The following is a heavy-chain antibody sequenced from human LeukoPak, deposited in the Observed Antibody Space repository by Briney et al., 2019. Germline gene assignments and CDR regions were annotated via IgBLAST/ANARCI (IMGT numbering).Heavy chain of an antibody. CDR1: GYTFTSYG. J-gene: IGHJ4*02. CDR3: ARGAWGTAMVYFDY. CDR2: VSAYNGNT. Sequence: ASVTVSCKASGYTFTSYGISWVRQAPGQGLEWMGWVSAYNGNTNYAQKLQGRVTMTTDTSTSTAYMELRSLKSDDTAVYYCARGAWGTAMVYFDYWGQGTLVTVSS. V-gene: IGHV1-18*01. D-gene: IGHD5-18*01.